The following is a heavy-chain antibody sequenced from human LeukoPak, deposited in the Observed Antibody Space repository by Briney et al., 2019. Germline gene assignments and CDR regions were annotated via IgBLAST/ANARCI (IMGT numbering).Heavy chain of an antibody. Sequence: SGGSLRLSCAASGFTFSSYAMSWVRKAPGKGLEWVSYISTGSSTTYYADSVKGRFTISRDNVENSLYLQMNSLRDEDTAVYYCARVAAGYSVNYFDYWGQGTLVTVSS. J-gene: IGHJ4*02. V-gene: IGHV3-48*02. CDR2: ISTGSSTT. CDR3: ARVAAGYSVNYFDY. CDR1: GFTFSSYA. D-gene: IGHD4-23*01.